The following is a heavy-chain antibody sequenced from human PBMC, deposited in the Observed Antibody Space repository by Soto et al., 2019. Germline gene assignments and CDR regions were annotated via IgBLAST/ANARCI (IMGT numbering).Heavy chain of an antibody. CDR3: ARGYCSGGTCYRFNFDN. Sequence: SEPLSLTCTVSGGSISNYYWSWIRQPPGKGLEWIGYIYYSGSTNYNPSLKSRVTISVDTSKNQFSLKLSSVTAADTAVYYCARGYCSGGTCYRFNFDNWGQGTLVTVSS. D-gene: IGHD2-15*01. CDR1: GGSISNYY. CDR2: IYYSGST. V-gene: IGHV4-59*01. J-gene: IGHJ4*02.